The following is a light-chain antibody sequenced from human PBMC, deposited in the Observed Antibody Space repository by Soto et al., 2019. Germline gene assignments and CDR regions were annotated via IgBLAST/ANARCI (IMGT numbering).Light chain of an antibody. CDR1: QSFSSD. CDR2: GAS. Sequence: EIVMTQSPATLSVSPGERATLSCRASQSFSSDLAWYHQKPGQAPRLLLYGASTRATGIPARFSGSGSGTEFTLTITSLQSEDFAVYYCQQYNNWPRTFGQGTKVDIK. V-gene: IGKV3-15*01. CDR3: QQYNNWPRT. J-gene: IGKJ1*01.